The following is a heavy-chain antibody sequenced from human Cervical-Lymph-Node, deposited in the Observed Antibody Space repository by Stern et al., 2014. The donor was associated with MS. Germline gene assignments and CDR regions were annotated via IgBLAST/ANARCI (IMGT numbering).Heavy chain of an antibody. J-gene: IGHJ4*02. Sequence: EVQLVESGGGLVKPGGSLRLSWAASGFTFSSYSMNWVRQAPGKGLEWGSSISSSSSYIYYADSVKGRFTISRDNAKNSLYLQMNSLRAEDTAVYYCARAPGRYCSGGSCYLDYWGQGTLVTVSS. CDR2: ISSSSSYI. V-gene: IGHV3-21*01. CDR1: GFTFSSYS. D-gene: IGHD2-15*01. CDR3: ARAPGRYCSGGSCYLDY.